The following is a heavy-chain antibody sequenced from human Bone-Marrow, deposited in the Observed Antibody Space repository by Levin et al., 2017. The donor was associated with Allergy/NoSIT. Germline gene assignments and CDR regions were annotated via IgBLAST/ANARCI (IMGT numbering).Heavy chain of an antibody. CDR2: IYYSGST. Sequence: PSETLSLTCTVSGGSISSSSYYWGWIRQPPGKGLEWIGSIYYSGSTYYNPSLKSRVTISVDTSKNQFSLKLSSVTAADTAVYYCARVPVEYYFDYWGQGTLVTVSS. J-gene: IGHJ4*02. CDR1: GGSISSSSYY. V-gene: IGHV4-39*07. D-gene: IGHD2-2*01. CDR3: ARVPVEYYFDY.